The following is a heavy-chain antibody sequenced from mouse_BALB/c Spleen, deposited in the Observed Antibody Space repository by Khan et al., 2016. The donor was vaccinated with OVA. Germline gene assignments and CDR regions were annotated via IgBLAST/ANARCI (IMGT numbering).Heavy chain of an antibody. Sequence: VELVESGPGLVAPSQSLSITCTVSGFSLSDYGVSWIRQPPGKGLEWLGVIWGGGNTYYNSALKSRLSISKDNSKSQVFLKMNSLQTDDTAIYYCAKGLWSYYFALDYWGQGTSVTVSS. D-gene: IGHD1-1*02. CDR2: IWGGGNT. CDR3: AKGLWSYYFALDY. J-gene: IGHJ4*01. CDR1: GFSLSDYG. V-gene: IGHV2-6-5*01.